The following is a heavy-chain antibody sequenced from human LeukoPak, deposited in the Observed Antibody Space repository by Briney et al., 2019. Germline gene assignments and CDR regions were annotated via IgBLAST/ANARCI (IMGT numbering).Heavy chain of an antibody. V-gene: IGHV1-8*01. Sequence: ASVKVSCKASGYTFTSYDINWVRQATGQGLEWMGWMNPNSGNTGYAQKFQGRVTMTRNTSISTAYMELSSLRSEDTAVYYCARDTIAVAGDFDYWGQGTLVTASS. J-gene: IGHJ4*02. D-gene: IGHD6-19*01. CDR3: ARDTIAVAGDFDY. CDR2: MNPNSGNT. CDR1: GYTFTSYD.